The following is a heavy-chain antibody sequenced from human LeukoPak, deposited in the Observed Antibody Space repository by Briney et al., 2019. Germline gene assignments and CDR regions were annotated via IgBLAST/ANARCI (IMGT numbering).Heavy chain of an antibody. V-gene: IGHV1-18*01. CDR3: ARARSPSSGYLLRDHNWFDP. Sequence: ASVKVSCKASGYTFTTYGITWVRQAPGQGLEWMGWISAYDGNTKSAQKFQGRVIMTTDTSTSTAFMELRSLRSEDTAVYYCARARSPSSGYLLRDHNWFDPWGQGTLVTVSS. D-gene: IGHD3-22*01. CDR2: ISAYDGNT. J-gene: IGHJ5*02. CDR1: GYTFTTYG.